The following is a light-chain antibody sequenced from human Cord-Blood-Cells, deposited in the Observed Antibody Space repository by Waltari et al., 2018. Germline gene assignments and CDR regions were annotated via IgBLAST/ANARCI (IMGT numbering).Light chain of an antibody. CDR1: KLGDKY. CDR2: QDS. CDR3: QAWDSISWV. J-gene: IGLJ3*02. V-gene: IGLV3-1*01. Sequence: SYELTQPPSVSVSPGQTASITCSGDKLGDKYACWYQQKPGQSPVLVIYQDSKRPSGIPERFSGSNAGNTATLTISGTQAMDEADYYCQAWDSISWVFGGGTKLTVL.